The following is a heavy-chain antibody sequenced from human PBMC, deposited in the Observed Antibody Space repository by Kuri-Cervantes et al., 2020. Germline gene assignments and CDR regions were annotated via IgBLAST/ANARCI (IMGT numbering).Heavy chain of an antibody. CDR2: ISAYNGNT. V-gene: IGHV1-18*01. J-gene: IGHJ4*01. CDR3: ARWGDAYYYGSGSGFDY. D-gene: IGHD3-10*01. CDR1: GYTFTSYG. Sequence: ASVKVSCKASGYTFTSYGISWVRQAPGQGLEWMGWISAYNGNTNYAQKLQGRVTMTTDTSTSTAYMELRSLRSDDTAVYYCARWGDAYYYGSGSGFDYWGHGNLVHVAS.